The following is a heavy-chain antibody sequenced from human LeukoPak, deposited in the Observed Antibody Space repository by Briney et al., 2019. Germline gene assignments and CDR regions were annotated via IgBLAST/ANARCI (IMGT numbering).Heavy chain of an antibody. CDR2: IYYSGNT. CDR1: GGSISTSSYY. V-gene: IGHV4-39*02. CDR3: ARERIGVAPKDYFDY. J-gene: IGHJ4*02. Sequence: SETLSLTCTVSGGSISTSSYYWGWIRQPPGKGLEWIGTIYYSGNTYYNPSLKSRVTISVDTSKNQFSLKVSSVTAADTAVYYCARERIGVAPKDYFDYWGQGTLVTVSS. D-gene: IGHD3-3*01.